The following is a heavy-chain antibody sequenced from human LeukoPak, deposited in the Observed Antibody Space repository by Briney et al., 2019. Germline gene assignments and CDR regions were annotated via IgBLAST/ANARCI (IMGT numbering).Heavy chain of an antibody. CDR3: AKVMTRTMVRGVPPSDY. Sequence: GGSLRLSCAASGFTFSSYTMSWVRQAPGKGLEWVSAISGSGGSTYYADSVKGRFTISRDNSKNTLYLQMNSLRAEDTAVYYCAKVMTRTMVRGVPPSDYWGQGTLVTVSS. V-gene: IGHV3-23*01. J-gene: IGHJ4*02. D-gene: IGHD3-10*01. CDR1: GFTFSSYT. CDR2: ISGSGGST.